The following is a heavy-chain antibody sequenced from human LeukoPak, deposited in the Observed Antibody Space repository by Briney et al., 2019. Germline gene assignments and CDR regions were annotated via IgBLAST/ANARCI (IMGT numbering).Heavy chain of an antibody. CDR3: ARDDPLPDNGLDA. CDR1: GFIFSSHG. CDR2: IARDGSRD. D-gene: IGHD2-8*01. Sequence: GSSLRLLCGSWGFIFSSHGVHGVRQARAKAREGRAVIARDGSRDSYADCVRGRLTMSRANSKTMLFLQVNSLRVEASAVYFCARDDPLPDNGLDAWGQGTMVTVSS. V-gene: IGHV3-33*01. J-gene: IGHJ3*01.